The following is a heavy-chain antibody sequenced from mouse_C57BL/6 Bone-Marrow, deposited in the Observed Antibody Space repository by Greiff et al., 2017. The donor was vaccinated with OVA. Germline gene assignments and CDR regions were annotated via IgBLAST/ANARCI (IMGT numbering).Heavy chain of an antibody. D-gene: IGHD1-1*02. CDR1: GYTFTSYW. CDR2: IDPSDSYT. J-gene: IGHJ4*01. CDR3: ARFIYGDAMDY. V-gene: IGHV1-69*01. Sequence: QVQLQQPGAELVMPGASVKLSCKASGYTFTSYWMHWVKQRPGQGLEWIGVIDPSDSYTNYNQKFKGKSTLTVDKSSSSAYMHLSSLASEDSEVYYSARFIYGDAMDYWGQGTSVTVS.